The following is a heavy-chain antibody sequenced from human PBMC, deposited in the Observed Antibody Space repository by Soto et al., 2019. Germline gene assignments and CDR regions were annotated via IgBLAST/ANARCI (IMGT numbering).Heavy chain of an antibody. D-gene: IGHD2-21*01. J-gene: IGHJ4*02. CDR1: GVTFTTYT. Sequence: QVQLVQSGAEVKEPGSSVKLSCKVSGVTFTTYTITWVRQAPGQGLEWMGRIIPICGLANPAQKFQDRVTITADKSTDTAFMETRNLRSADTAVYFCILDVKPGVVYFDYWGQGTMVTASS. CDR3: ILDVKPGVVYFDY. CDR2: IIPICGLA. V-gene: IGHV1-69*02.